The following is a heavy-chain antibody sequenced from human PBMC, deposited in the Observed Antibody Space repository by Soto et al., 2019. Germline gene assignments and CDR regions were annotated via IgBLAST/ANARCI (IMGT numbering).Heavy chain of an antibody. CDR2: IIPILGIA. CDR3: ARPASLGYCSGGSCYSGAFYI. CDR1: GGTFSSYT. J-gene: IGHJ3*02. D-gene: IGHD2-15*01. Sequence: QVQLVQSGAEVKKPGSSVKVSCKASGGTFSSYTISWVRQAPGQGLEWMGRIIPILGIANYAQKFQGRVTITADKSTSTAYMELSSLRSEDTAVYYCARPASLGYCSGGSCYSGAFYIWGQGTMVTVSS. V-gene: IGHV1-69*02.